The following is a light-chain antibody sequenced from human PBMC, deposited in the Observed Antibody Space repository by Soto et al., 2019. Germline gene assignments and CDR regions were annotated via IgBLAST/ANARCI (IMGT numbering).Light chain of an antibody. V-gene: IGKV1-9*01. J-gene: IGKJ5*01. Sequence: DIPLTQSPSLLSASVGDRVTITCRASQGISSYLAWYQQKPGKAPKLLIYAASTLQSGVPSRFSGSGSGTEFTLTISSLQPEDFATYYCQQLNSYPSITFGQGTRLEIK. CDR3: QQLNSYPSIT. CDR2: AAS. CDR1: QGISSY.